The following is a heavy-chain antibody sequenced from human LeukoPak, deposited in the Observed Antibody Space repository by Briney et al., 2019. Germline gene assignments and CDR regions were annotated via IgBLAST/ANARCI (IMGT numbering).Heavy chain of an antibody. J-gene: IGHJ6*03. V-gene: IGHV1-18*01. CDR3: ARGDYSSGWYGYYYYYMDV. CDR2: ISAYNGNT. CDR1: GYTFTSYG. D-gene: IGHD6-19*01. Sequence: ASVKVSCKASGYTFTSYGISWVRQAPGQGLEWMGWISAYNGNTNYAQKLQGRVTMTTDTSTSTAYMELRSLRSDDTAVYYCARGDYSSGWYGYYYYYMDVWGKGTTVTVSS.